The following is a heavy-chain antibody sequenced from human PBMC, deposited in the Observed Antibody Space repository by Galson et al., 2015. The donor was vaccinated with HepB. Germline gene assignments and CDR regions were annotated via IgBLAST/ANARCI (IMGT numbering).Heavy chain of an antibody. J-gene: IGHJ4*02. V-gene: IGHV1-8*01. D-gene: IGHD3-3*01. CDR2: MNPNSGIT. CDR3: ARGSRLIYRGPLFGY. CDR1: GYTFTSFD. Sequence: SVKVSCKASGYTFTSFDIHWVRQATGQGLEWVGKMNPNSGITAYAQRFQGRVTVTRNTSINTAYMELTSLTSDDTALYYCARGSRLIYRGPLFGYWGQGTLVTVSS.